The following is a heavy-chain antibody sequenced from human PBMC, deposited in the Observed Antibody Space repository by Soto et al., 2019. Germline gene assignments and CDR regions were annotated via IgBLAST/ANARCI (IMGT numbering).Heavy chain of an antibody. CDR1: GYTLTSYY. Sequence: GASVKVSCKASGYTLTSYYMHWVRQAPGQGLEWMGIINPSGGSTSYAQKFQGRVTMTRDTSTSTVYMELSSLRSEDTAVYYCARGGYYYDSSGYYSGYWGQGTQVTVSS. CDR3: ARGGYYYDSSGYYSGY. CDR2: INPSGGST. V-gene: IGHV1-46*01. D-gene: IGHD3-22*01. J-gene: IGHJ4*02.